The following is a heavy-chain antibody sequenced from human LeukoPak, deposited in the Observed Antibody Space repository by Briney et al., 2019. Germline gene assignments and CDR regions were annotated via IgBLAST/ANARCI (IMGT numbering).Heavy chain of an antibody. CDR1: GGSINSYH. V-gene: IGHV4-59*12. D-gene: IGHD3-3*01. CDR2: IYYSGSS. J-gene: IGHJ3*02. CDR3: ARRRYDFWSASRDLDI. Sequence: SETLSLTCNVSGGSINSYHWSWIRQPPGKGQEWIGYIYYSGSSNYNPSLKSRVTISVDTSKNQFSLKLSPVTAADTAVYYCARRRYDFWSASRDLDIWGQGTMVTVSS.